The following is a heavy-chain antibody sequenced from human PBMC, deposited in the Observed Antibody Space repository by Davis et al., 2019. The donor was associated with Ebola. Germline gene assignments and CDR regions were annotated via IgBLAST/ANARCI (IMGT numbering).Heavy chain of an antibody. V-gene: IGHV3-30*18. J-gene: IGHJ4*02. CDR1: GFTFSSYG. CDR3: AKANSLSMTRGGY. D-gene: IGHD3-16*02. CDR2: ISYDGSNK. Sequence: PGGSLRLSCAASGFTFSSYGMHWVRQAPGKGLEWVAVISYDGSNKYYADSVKGRFTISRDNSKNTLYLQMNSLRAEDTAVYYCAKANSLSMTRGGYWGQGTLVTVSS.